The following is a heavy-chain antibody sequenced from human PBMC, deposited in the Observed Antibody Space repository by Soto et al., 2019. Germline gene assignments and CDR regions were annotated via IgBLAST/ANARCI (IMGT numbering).Heavy chain of an antibody. CDR3: ASHGTVYCSGGSCYDY. D-gene: IGHD2-15*01. CDR2: IYYSGST. J-gene: IGHJ4*02. Sequence: SETLSLTCTVSGGSISSYYWSWIRQPPGKGLEWIGYIYYSGSTNYNPSLKSRVTISVDTSKNQFSLKLSSVTAADTAVYYCASHGTVYCSGGSCYDYWGQGTLVTVSS. CDR1: GGSISSYY. V-gene: IGHV4-59*01.